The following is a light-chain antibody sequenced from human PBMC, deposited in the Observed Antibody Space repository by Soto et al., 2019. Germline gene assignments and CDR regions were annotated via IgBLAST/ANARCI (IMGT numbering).Light chain of an antibody. CDR2: LNSDGSH. Sequence: QPVLTQSPSASASLGASVKLTCTLSSGHSNYAIAWHQQQSEKGPRYLMKLNSDGSHSKGDGIPDRFSGSSSGAERYLTISSLQSEDEADYYCLIWGSGIVVFGGGTKVTVL. CDR1: SGHSNYA. CDR3: LIWGSGIVV. J-gene: IGLJ2*01. V-gene: IGLV4-69*01.